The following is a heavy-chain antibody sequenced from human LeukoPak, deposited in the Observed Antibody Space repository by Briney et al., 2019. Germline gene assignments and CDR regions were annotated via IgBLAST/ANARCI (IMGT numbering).Heavy chain of an antibody. CDR1: GFTFSSYA. V-gene: IGHV3-23*01. D-gene: IGHD5-24*01. Sequence: GGSLRLSCAASGFTFSSYAMSWVRQAPGKGLEWVSDISGSGGSTYYADSVKGRFTISRVNSKNTLYLQMNSLRAEDTAVYYCAKDLWKDGYNPYFDYWGQGTLVTVSS. CDR3: AKDLWKDGYNPYFDY. CDR2: ISGSGGST. J-gene: IGHJ4*02.